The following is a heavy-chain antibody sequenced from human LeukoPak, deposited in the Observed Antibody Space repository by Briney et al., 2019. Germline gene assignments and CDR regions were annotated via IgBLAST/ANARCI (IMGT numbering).Heavy chain of an antibody. J-gene: IGHJ4*02. CDR1: GYTFTSYD. D-gene: IGHD3-10*01. CDR3: ARRQTGSGNYRSLNY. V-gene: IGHV1-2*02. Sequence: ASVKVSCKASGYTFTSYDVNWVRQAPGQGLEWMGWIDPNSGGTNYAQKFQGRVTMTRDTSITTAYMELSSLRSDDTATAVYYCARRQTGSGNYRSLNYWGQGTLVTVSS. CDR2: IDPNSGGT.